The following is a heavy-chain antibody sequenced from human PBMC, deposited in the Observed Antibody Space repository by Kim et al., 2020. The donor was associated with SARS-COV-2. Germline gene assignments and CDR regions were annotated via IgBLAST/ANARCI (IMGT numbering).Heavy chain of an antibody. CDR3: ARGAYGDVSFDY. V-gene: IGHV1-18*01. J-gene: IGHJ4*02. D-gene: IGHD4-17*01. Sequence: YAQKVQVRVSMTTDTSTNTAYMELWSLRSDDTAMYYCARGAYGDVSFDYWGQGTLVTVSS.